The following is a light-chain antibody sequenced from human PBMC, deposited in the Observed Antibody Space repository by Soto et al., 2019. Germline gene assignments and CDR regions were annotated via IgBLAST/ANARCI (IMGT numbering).Light chain of an antibody. CDR3: YSWKSTSDTHYV. J-gene: IGLJ1*01. CDR2: DVN. V-gene: IGLV2-14*03. Sequence: QSALTQPASVSGSPGQSITISCTGTSSDIGASNYVSWYQQHPGQAPKLMISDVNNRPSGISDRFSGSKSGNTASLTISGLRAEDEADSYCYSWKSTSDTHYVFGTGTKLTVL. CDR1: SSDIGASNY.